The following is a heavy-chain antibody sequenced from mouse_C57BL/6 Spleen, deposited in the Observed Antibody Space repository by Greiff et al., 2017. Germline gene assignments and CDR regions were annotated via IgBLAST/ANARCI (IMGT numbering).Heavy chain of an antibody. CDR2: IDPSDSET. V-gene: IGHV1-52*01. D-gene: IGHD1-1*01. J-gene: IGHJ3*01. CDR3: ARGDYGSSSDWFAY. CDR1: GYTFTSYW. Sequence: VQLQQPGAELVRPGSSVKLSCKASGYTFTSYWMHWVKQRPIQGLEWIGNIDPSDSETHYNQKFKDKATLTVDKSSSTAYMQLSSLTSEDSAVYYCARGDYGSSSDWFAYWGQGALVTVSA.